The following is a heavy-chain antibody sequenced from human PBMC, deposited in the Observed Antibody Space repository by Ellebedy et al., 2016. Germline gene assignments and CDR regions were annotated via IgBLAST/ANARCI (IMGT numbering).Heavy chain of an antibody. CDR3: ARRLKGGGRDVGTFDI. D-gene: IGHD3-16*01. CDR1: GYSFSSYW. Sequence: ASVKVSCKGSGYSFSSYWIDWARQMPGKGLEWMGIIYPGDSDTRYSPSFQGQVTISADKSISTAYLQWSSLKASDTAMYYCARRLKGGGRDVGTFDIWGQGTMVTVSS. V-gene: IGHV5-51*01. J-gene: IGHJ3*02. CDR2: IYPGDSDT.